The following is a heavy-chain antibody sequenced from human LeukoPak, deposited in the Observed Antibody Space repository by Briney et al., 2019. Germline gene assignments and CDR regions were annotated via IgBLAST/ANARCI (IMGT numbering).Heavy chain of an antibody. CDR3: ARSMRVAGSGDAFDV. J-gene: IGHJ3*01. V-gene: IGHV4-39*01. CDR1: GGSITNHDHY. Sequence: SETLSLTCTVSGGSITNHDHYWGWIRQPPGKGLEWIGFIYYTGSTYYSPSLRGRVTISVDTSKTQFSLGLISVTAADTAIYYCARSMRVAGSGDAFDVWGQGTMVIVSP. CDR2: IYYTGST. D-gene: IGHD3-22*01.